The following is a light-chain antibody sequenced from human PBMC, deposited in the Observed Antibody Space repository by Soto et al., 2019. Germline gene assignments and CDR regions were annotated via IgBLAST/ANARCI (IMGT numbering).Light chain of an antibody. CDR2: KAS. CDR1: QSISSW. V-gene: IGKV1-5*03. J-gene: IGKJ1*01. Sequence: DIQMTQSPSTLSASVGDRVTITWRASQSISSWLAWYQQKPGKAPNLLIYKASTLESGVPSRFSGSGSGTEFTLTISSLQPDDFATYYCRQYNSYPWTFGQGTKVEIK. CDR3: RQYNSYPWT.